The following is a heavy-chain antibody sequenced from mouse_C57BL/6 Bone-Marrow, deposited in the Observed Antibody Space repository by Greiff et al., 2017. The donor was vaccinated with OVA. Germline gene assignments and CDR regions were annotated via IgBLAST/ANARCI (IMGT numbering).Heavy chain of an antibody. Sequence: ESGPGLVKPSQSLSLTCSVTGYSITSGYYWNWIRQFPGNKLEWMGYISYDGSNNYNPSLKNRISITRDTSKNQFFLKLNSVTTEDTATYYCARGSSNYDYYAMDYWGQGTSVTVSS. CDR3: ARGSSNYDYYAMDY. CDR2: ISYDGSN. D-gene: IGHD2-5*01. CDR1: GYSITSGYY. J-gene: IGHJ4*01. V-gene: IGHV3-6*01.